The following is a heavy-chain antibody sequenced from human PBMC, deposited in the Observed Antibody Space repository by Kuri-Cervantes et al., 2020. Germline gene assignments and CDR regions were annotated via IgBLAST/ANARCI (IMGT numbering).Heavy chain of an antibody. Sequence: GGSLRLSCAASGFTFSSYGMHWVRQAPGKGLEWVAVIWYDGSNKYYADSVKGRLTISRDNSKNTLYLQMNSLRAEDTAVYYCARERGSFYPSLDYWGQGTLVTDSS. CDR1: GFTFSSYG. CDR2: IWYDGSNK. V-gene: IGHV3-30*19. D-gene: IGHD5/OR15-5a*01. J-gene: IGHJ4*02. CDR3: ARERGSFYPSLDY.